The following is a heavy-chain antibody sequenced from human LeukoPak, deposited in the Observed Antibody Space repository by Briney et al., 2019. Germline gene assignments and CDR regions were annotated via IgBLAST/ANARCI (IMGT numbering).Heavy chain of an antibody. D-gene: IGHD3-22*01. CDR2: INHSGST. V-gene: IGHV4-34*01. CDR1: GGSFSGYY. CDR3: ARGRSFYYDSSGYWPFGY. J-gene: IGHJ4*02. Sequence: SETLSLTCAVYGGSFSGYYWSWIRQPPGKGLEWIGEINHSGSTNHNPSLKSRVTISVDTSKNQFSLKLSSVTAADTAVYYCARGRSFYYDSSGYWPFGYWGQGTLVTVSS.